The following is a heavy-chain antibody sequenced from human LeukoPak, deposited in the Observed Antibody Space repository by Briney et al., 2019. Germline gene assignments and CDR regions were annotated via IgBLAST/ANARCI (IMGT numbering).Heavy chain of an antibody. CDR1: GFTFSSYA. V-gene: IGHV3-30*02. CDR2: IRSDGTNK. CDR3: VREEVRTTEGYFDL. Sequence: PGGSLRLSCAASGFTFSSYAMRWVRQAPGKGLERVAFIRSDGTNKFYADSVKGRFTISSDNSRNTLYLQMNSLRAEDTAVYYCVREEVRTTEGYFDLWGQGTLVTVSS. J-gene: IGHJ4*02. D-gene: IGHD1-7*01.